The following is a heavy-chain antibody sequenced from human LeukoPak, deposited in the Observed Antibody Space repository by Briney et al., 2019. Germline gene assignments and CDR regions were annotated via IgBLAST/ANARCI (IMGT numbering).Heavy chain of an antibody. D-gene: IGHD4-17*01. Sequence: RGRSQRLSCAASGFTLSTYAMHWVRQAPGKGLEWVAVISYDGTNKYYADSVKGRFTISKDNSKNTLSLQMNSLRAEDTAVYFCAKFRGPTVTSRGDFDYWGQGTLVTVSS. CDR1: GFTLSTYA. V-gene: IGHV3-30*18. J-gene: IGHJ4*02. CDR3: AKFRGPTVTSRGDFDY. CDR2: ISYDGTNK.